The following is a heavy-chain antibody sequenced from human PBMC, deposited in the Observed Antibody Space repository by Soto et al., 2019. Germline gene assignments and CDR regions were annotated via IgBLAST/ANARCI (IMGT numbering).Heavy chain of an antibody. V-gene: IGHV4-34*01. Sequence: QVQLQQWGAGLLKPSETLSLTCAVYGGSVSSGSNYWSWIRQPPGKGLEWIGEMSHSGGTHFNPSLKSRVTISVDTSKNQFSLKMSFVTAADTALYYCARVERGTATTVVDAFDIWGPGTMVTVSS. CDR2: MSHSGGT. CDR1: GGSVSSGSNY. CDR3: ARVERGTATTVVDAFDI. J-gene: IGHJ3*02. D-gene: IGHD1-1*01.